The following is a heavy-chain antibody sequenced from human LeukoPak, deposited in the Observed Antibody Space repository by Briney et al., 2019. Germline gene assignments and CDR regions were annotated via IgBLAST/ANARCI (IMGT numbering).Heavy chain of an antibody. CDR2: ISYDGSNK. CDR3: ARDQVSGSVLSGFDY. J-gene: IGHJ4*02. D-gene: IGHD1-26*01. CDR1: GFTFSSYA. V-gene: IGHV3-30-3*01. Sequence: GGSLRLSCAASGFTFSSYAIHWVRQAPGKGLEWVAVISYDGSNKYFADSVKGRFTISRDNSKNTLYLQMNSLRAEDTAVSYCARDQVSGSVLSGFDYWGQGTLVTVSS.